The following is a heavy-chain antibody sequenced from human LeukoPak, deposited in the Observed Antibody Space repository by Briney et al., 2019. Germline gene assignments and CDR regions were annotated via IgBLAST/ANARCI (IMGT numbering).Heavy chain of an antibody. CDR1: GGSFSGYY. CDR3: ARGYRSRFRPPYC. J-gene: IGHJ3*01. V-gene: IGHV4-34*01. CDR2: INHSGST. D-gene: IGHD1-14*01. Sequence: SETLSLTCAVYGGSFSGYYWSWIRQPPGKGLEWIGEINHSGSTNYNPSLKIRVTISVDTSKNQFSLKLSSVTAADTAVYYCARGYRSRFRPPYCWGQGTMVTVSS.